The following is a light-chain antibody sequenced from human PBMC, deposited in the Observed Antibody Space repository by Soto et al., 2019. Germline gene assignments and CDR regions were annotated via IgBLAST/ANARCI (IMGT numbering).Light chain of an antibody. CDR2: DAS. J-gene: IGKJ1*01. V-gene: IGKV3-11*01. CDR1: QSVSSY. CDR3: QQRSNWPWT. Sequence: EIVLTQSPATLSLSPGERATLSCRASQSVSSYLAWYQQKPGQAPRFLIYDASNRATGIPARFSGSGSGTDFPLTISSLEPEDFAVYYCQQRSNWPWTFGQGTKVEIK.